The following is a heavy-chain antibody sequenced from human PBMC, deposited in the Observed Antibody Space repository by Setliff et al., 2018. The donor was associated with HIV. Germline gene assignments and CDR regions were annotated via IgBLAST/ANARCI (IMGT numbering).Heavy chain of an antibody. J-gene: IGHJ4*02. V-gene: IGHV3-21*01. CDR2: ISRSGSYI. D-gene: IGHD5-18*01. CDR3: ARVARYSYGSFES. CDR1: GFTFIDYA. Sequence: PGGSLRLSCAASGFTFIDYALNWVRQAPGKGLEWVSSISRSGSYIYYAPSLKGRFTISRDYASNSLYLEMNSLRAEDTAVYYCARVARYSYGSFESWGQGTLVTVSS.